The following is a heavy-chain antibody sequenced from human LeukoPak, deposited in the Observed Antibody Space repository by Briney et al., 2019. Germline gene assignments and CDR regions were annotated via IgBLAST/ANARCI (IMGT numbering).Heavy chain of an antibody. CDR3: ARISESEYSYGYGFDY. CDR2: INPNSGAT. Sequence: GASVKVSCKTSGYSFTAFYIHWVRQAPGQGLEWMGWINPNSGATKFAQKFQGRVTMTRDTSISTAYMELSRLRFDDTAVYYCARISESEYSYGYGFDYWGQGTLVTVSS. V-gene: IGHV1-2*02. J-gene: IGHJ4*02. CDR1: GYSFTAFY. D-gene: IGHD5-18*01.